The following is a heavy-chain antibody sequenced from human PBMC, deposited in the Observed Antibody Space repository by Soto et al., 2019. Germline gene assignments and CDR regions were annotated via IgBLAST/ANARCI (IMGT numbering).Heavy chain of an antibody. CDR1: GYTFTGYY. D-gene: IGHD3-16*01. V-gene: IGHV1-2*04. J-gene: IGHJ6*02. CDR3: ARAGGNLGGTYSYGMDV. CDR2: INPNSGGT. Sequence: QVQLVQSGAEVKKPGASVKVSCKASGYTFTGYYMHWVRQAPGQGLEWMGWINPNSGGTNYAQKFQGWVTMTRDTSISTAYMELSRLRSDDTAVYYCARAGGNLGGTYSYGMDVWGQGTTVTVSS.